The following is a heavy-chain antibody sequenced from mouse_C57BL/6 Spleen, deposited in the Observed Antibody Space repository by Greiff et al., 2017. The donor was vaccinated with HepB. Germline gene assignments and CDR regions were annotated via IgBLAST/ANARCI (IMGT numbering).Heavy chain of an antibody. V-gene: IGHV1-62-2*01. CDR3: ARHEGEAIYYGNYPYFDY. D-gene: IGHD2-1*01. CDR1: GYTFTEYT. Sequence: QVQLQQSGAELVKPGASVKLSCKASGYTFTEYTIHWVKQRSGQGLEWIGWFYPGSGSIKDNEKFKDKATLTADKSSSTVYMELSRLTSEDSAVYFCARHEGEAIYYGNYPYFDYWGQGTTLTVSS. CDR2: FYPGSGSI. J-gene: IGHJ2*01.